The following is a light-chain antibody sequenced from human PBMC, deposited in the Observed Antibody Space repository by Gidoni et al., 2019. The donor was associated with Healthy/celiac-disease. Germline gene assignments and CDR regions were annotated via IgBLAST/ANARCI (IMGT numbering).Light chain of an antibody. CDR1: QSVSSY. CDR3: QQRSNWLT. Sequence: EIVLTQSPATLSLSPGERATLSCRSSQSVSSYLAWYQQKPGQAPRLLIYDSSNRATGIPARVSCSGSGTYFTLTISSLEPEDFAVYYCQQRSNWLTFGGGTKVEIK. J-gene: IGKJ4*01. CDR2: DSS. V-gene: IGKV3-11*01.